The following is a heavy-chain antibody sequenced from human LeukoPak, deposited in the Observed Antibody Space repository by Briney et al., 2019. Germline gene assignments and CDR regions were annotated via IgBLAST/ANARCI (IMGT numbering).Heavy chain of an antibody. D-gene: IGHD3-10*01. Sequence: SETLSLTCTVSGGSISSYYWSWIRQPPGKGLEWIGYIYTSGSTNYNPSLKSRVTISVDTSKNQFSLKLSSVTAADTAVYYCASGQNSMVRGGFDYWGQGTLVTVSS. V-gene: IGHV4-4*09. J-gene: IGHJ4*02. CDR2: IYTSGST. CDR1: GGSISSYY. CDR3: ASGQNSMVRGGFDY.